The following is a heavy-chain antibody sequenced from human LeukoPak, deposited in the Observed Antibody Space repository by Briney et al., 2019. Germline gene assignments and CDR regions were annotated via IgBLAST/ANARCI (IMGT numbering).Heavy chain of an antibody. J-gene: IGHJ6*02. CDR1: GFTFSSYG. Sequence: GGSLRLSCAASGFTFSSYGMHWVRQAPGKGLEWVAFIRYDGSNKYYADSVKGRFTISRDNSKNTLYLQMNSLRAEDTAVYYCAKDTTSAKASTMDRGVSSMDVWGQGTTVTVSS. CDR3: AKDTTSAKASTMDRGVSSMDV. D-gene: IGHD3-10*01. V-gene: IGHV3-30*02. CDR2: IRYDGSNK.